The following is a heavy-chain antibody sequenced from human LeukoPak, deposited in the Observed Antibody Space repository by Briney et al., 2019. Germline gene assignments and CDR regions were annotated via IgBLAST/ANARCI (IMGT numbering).Heavy chain of an antibody. CDR2: ISSSGST. V-gene: IGHV4-61*02. D-gene: IGHD1-1*01. CDR3: ARDRGTWNDDGFDY. J-gene: IGHJ4*02. CDR1: GDSISSGDYY. Sequence: PSQTLSLTCTVSGDSISSGDYYWSWIRQPAGKGLEWIGRISSSGSTNYNPSLKSRVTMSVDTSKNQFSLKLSSVTAADTAVYYCARDRGTWNDDGFDYWGQGTLVTVSS.